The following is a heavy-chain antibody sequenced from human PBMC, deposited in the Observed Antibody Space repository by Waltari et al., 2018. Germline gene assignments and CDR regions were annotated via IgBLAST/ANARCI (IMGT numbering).Heavy chain of an antibody. Sequence: QVQLQESGPGLVKPSETLSLTCTVSGGSISSYYWSWIRQPPGKGLEWIGYIYYRGSTNYNPSRKGRGTISVDTSKNQFSLKLSSVTAADTAVYYCARDYYDSSGYYPYYYYGMDVWGQGTTVTVSS. CDR2: IYYRGST. CDR3: ARDYYDSSGYYPYYYYGMDV. J-gene: IGHJ6*02. D-gene: IGHD3-22*01. CDR1: GGSISSYY. V-gene: IGHV4-59*01.